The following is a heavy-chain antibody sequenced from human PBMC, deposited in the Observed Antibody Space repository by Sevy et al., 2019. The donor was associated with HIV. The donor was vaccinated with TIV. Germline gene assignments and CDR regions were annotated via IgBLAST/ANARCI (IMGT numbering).Heavy chain of an antibody. Sequence: GGSLRLSCAASGFTFGTYAMSWVRQAPGKGLEWVSAISGSGGSTYYEDSLKGRFTISRDNSKNTLYLQMNSLRAEDTAIYYCAKGDSTFYGMDVWGQGTTVTVSS. V-gene: IGHV3-23*01. CDR1: GFTFGTYA. J-gene: IGHJ6*02. D-gene: IGHD6-13*01. CDR3: AKGDSTFYGMDV. CDR2: ISGSGGST.